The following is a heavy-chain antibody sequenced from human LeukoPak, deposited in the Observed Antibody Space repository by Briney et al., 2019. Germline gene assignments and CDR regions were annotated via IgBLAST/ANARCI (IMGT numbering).Heavy chain of an antibody. CDR1: GFTFSSYE. Sequence: PGGSLRLSCAASGFTFSSYEMNWVRQAPGKGLEWISYISSAGTTKIDADSVKGRFTISRDNAKNSLYLQMNSLRAEDTAVYYCARDYWFDPWGHGTLVTVSS. V-gene: IGHV3-48*03. CDR2: ISSAGTTK. J-gene: IGHJ5*02. CDR3: ARDYWFDP.